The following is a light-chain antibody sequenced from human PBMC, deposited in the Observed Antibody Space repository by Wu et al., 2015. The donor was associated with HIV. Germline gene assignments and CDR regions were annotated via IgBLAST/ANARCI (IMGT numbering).Light chain of an antibody. V-gene: IGKV1-5*03. Sequence: DIQMTQSPSTLSASVGDRVTITCRASQSIGTWLAWYQQKQGRAPKLLIYKASTLESGVPSRFSGSGSGTEFTLTISSLQPDDFATYYCQQYNDYLYTFGQGTKLDIK. J-gene: IGKJ2*01. CDR2: KAS. CDR3: QQYNDYLYT. CDR1: QSIGTW.